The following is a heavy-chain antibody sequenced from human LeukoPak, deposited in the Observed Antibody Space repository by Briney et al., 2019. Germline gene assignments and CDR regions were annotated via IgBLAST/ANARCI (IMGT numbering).Heavy chain of an antibody. J-gene: IGHJ4*02. V-gene: IGHV4-61*05. CDR2: IYYSGST. D-gene: IGHD4-17*01. CDR1: GGSISSSSYY. CDR3: ATLRGMDGDTPFDY. Sequence: SETLSLTCTVSGGSISSSSYYWGWIRQPPGKGLEWIGYIYYSGSTNYNPSLKSRVTISVDTSKNQFSLKLSSVTAADTAVYYCATLRGMDGDTPFDYWGQGTLVTVSS.